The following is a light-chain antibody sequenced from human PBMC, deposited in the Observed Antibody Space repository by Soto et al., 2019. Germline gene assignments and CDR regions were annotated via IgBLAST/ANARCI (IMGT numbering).Light chain of an antibody. J-gene: IGKJ5*01. CDR3: QQYGSSPRT. Sequence: STSAMPTHLDVPVRTTCWASQGITNSLAWYQQKPGKAPKLLISDASSLEGGVPSRFSGSGSGTDFTLTISRMQPEDFAVYYCQQYGSSPRTFGQGTRLDIK. CDR1: QGITNS. CDR2: DAS. V-gene: IGKV1-12*01.